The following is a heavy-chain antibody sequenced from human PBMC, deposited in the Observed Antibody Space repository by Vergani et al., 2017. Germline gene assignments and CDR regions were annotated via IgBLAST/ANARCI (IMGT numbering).Heavy chain of an antibody. CDR1: GFSFSGYW. V-gene: IGHV3-74*01. D-gene: IGHD1-26*01. CDR3: ANFRGRYSPAFYFYGLDV. CDR2: IKSDGSIT. Sequence: EVQLVESGGGLIHPGGSLRLSCEGSGFSFSGYWMHWVRQSPEKGLVWVSRIKSDGSITNYADSVKGRFTISRDNAKNTLYLEMNSLRDEDTAVYYCANFRGRYSPAFYFYGLDVWGQGTTVTVSS. J-gene: IGHJ6*02.